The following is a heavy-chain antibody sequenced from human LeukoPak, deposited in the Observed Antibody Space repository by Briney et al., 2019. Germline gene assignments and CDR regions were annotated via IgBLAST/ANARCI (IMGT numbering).Heavy chain of an antibody. V-gene: IGHV1-2*02. J-gene: IGHJ4*02. CDR3: ARGERDIVVVPAAGGSYFDY. D-gene: IGHD2-2*01. CDR1: GYTFTCYY. CDR2: INPNSGGT. Sequence: ASVKVSCKASGYTFTCYYMHWVRQAPGQGLEWMGWINPNSGGTNYAQKFQGRVTMTRDTSISTAYMELSRLRSDDTAVYYCARGERDIVVVPAAGGSYFDYWGQGTLVTVSS.